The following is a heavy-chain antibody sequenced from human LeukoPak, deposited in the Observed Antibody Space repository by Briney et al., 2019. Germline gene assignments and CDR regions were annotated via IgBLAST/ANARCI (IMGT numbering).Heavy chain of an antibody. CDR1: GGSISSSSYY. Sequence: SETLSLTCTVSGGSISSSSYYWGWIRQPPGKGLEWIGSIYYSGSTYYNPSLKSRVTISVDTSKNQFSLKLSSVTAADTAVYYCARPVPGYSYGYFDYWGQGTLVTVSS. CDR2: IYYSGST. V-gene: IGHV4-39*07. CDR3: ARPVPGYSYGYFDY. D-gene: IGHD5-18*01. J-gene: IGHJ4*02.